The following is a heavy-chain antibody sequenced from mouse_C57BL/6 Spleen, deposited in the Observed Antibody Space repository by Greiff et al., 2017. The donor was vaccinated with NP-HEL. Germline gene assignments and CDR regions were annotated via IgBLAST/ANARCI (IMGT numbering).Heavy chain of an antibody. Sequence: QVQLQQSGAELARPGASVKLSCKASGYTFTSYGISWVKQRTGQGLEWIGEIYPRSGNTYYNEKFKGKATLTADKSSSTAYMELRSLTSEDSAVYFCARSPALLRNFDYWGQGTTLTVSS. J-gene: IGHJ2*01. CDR3: ARSPALLRNFDY. CDR1: GYTFTSYG. CDR2: IYPRSGNT. V-gene: IGHV1-81*01. D-gene: IGHD1-1*01.